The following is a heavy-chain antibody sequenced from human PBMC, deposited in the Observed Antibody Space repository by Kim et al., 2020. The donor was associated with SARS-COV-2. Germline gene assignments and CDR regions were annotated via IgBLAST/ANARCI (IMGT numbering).Heavy chain of an antibody. D-gene: IGHD2-15*01. CDR1: GGSISSYY. Sequence: SETLSLTCSVSGGSISSYYWSWIRQPPGKGLEWIGYVYYSGITNYNPSLNSRVTMSVDTSKNQFSLKLSSVTAADTAIYYCASGAEWTVVWGQGTLVTGS. J-gene: IGHJ4*02. CDR2: VYYSGIT. CDR3: ASGAEWTVV. V-gene: IGHV4-59*13.